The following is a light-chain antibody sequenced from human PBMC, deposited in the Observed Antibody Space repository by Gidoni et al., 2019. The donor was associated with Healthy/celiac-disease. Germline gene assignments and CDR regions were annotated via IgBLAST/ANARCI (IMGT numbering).Light chain of an antibody. CDR1: QSVLYSSNNKNY. Sequence: DIVMTQSPDSLAVSLGERATINCKSSQSVLYSSNNKNYLAWYQQKPGQPPKLLIYWASTRESGVPDRFSGSGSGTDFTLTISSLQAEDVAVYYCQQYYSTLRFXGXTKVEIK. CDR3: QQYYSTLR. V-gene: IGKV4-1*01. CDR2: WAS. J-gene: IGKJ4*01.